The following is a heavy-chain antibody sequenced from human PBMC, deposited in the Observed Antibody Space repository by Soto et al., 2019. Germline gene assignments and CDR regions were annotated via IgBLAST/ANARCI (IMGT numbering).Heavy chain of an antibody. V-gene: IGHV1-69*02. Sequence: QVQLVQSGAEVKRPGSSVKVSCKASGDTFNFYSINWVRQAPGLGLEWMGRVNPIVSMSNYAQKFQGRVTMTPAKPTSTPSMKLSSLNSKDTAFFYFPIIMVSEFRAFDYWAQGALVPV. D-gene: IGHD3-10*01. CDR2: VNPIVSMS. J-gene: IGHJ4*02. CDR1: GDTFNFYS. CDR3: PIIMVSEFRAFDY.